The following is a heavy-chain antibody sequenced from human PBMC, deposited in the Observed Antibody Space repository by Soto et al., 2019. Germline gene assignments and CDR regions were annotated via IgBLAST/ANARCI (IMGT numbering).Heavy chain of an antibody. CDR3: AKEVSAYYDILTGYSHVDY. Sequence: EVQLLESGGGLVQPGGSLRLSCAASGFTFSSYAMSWVRQAPGKGLEWVSAISGSGGSTYYADSVKGRFTISRDNSKNTLYLQMNSLRAEDTAVYYCAKEVSAYYDILTGYSHVDYWGQGTLVTVSS. CDR1: GFTFSSYA. V-gene: IGHV3-23*01. D-gene: IGHD3-9*01. CDR2: ISGSGGST. J-gene: IGHJ4*02.